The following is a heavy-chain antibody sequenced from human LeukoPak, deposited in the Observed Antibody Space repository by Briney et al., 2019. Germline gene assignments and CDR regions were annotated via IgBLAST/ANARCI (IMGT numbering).Heavy chain of an antibody. D-gene: IGHD2-2*01. CDR3: ARGYCSSTSWYYFDY. CDR2: IYPGDSDT. V-gene: IGHV5-51*01. Sequence: GESLKISCKGSGYSFTSYWIGWVRQMPGKGLEWMGIIYPGDSDTRYSPSFQGQVTISADKSISTAYLQWSSLKASDTAMYYCARGYCSSTSWYYFDYWGQGTLVTVSS. J-gene: IGHJ4*02. CDR1: GYSFTSYW.